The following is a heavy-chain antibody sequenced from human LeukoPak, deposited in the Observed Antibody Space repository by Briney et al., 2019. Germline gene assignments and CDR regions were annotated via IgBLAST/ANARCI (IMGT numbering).Heavy chain of an antibody. D-gene: IGHD3-22*01. Sequence: PGGSLRLSCAASGFTFSSYGMHWVRQAPGKGLEWVAFIRYDGSNKYYADSVKGRFTISRDNSKNTLYLQMNSLRAEDTAVYYCAKDRYYDSSAFVYFDYWGQGTLVTVSS. V-gene: IGHV3-30*02. CDR2: IRYDGSNK. CDR1: GFTFSSYG. J-gene: IGHJ4*02. CDR3: AKDRYYDSSAFVYFDY.